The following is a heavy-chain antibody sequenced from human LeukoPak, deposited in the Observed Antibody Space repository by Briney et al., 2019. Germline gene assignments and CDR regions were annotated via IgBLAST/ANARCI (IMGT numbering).Heavy chain of an antibody. CDR2: INPNSGGT. V-gene: IGHV1-2*02. CDR3: ARGGHDLADWFDP. D-gene: IGHD3-3*01. J-gene: IGHJ5*02. CDR1: GYTFTGYY. Sequence: ASVKVSCKASGYTFTGYYMHWVRLAPGQGLEWMGWINPNSGGTNYAQKFQGRVTMTRDTSISTAYMELRSLRSDDTAVYYCARGGHDLADWFDPWGQGTLVTVSS.